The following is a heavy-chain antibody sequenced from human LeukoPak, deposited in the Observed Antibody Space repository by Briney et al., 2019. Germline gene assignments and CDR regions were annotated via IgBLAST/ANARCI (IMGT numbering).Heavy chain of an antibody. CDR2: INPNRGNI. Sequence: ASVKVSCKASGYTFTAFHIHWVRQTPGQGLEWMGWINPNRGNIKYAQKFQGTVTMTRDTSITTAYMELNRLTYDDTAIYYCARDPKYNDNANTFDYWGQGTLVTVSS. V-gene: IGHV1-2*02. CDR1: GYTFTAFH. CDR3: ARDPKYNDNANTFDY. J-gene: IGHJ4*02. D-gene: IGHD1-1*01.